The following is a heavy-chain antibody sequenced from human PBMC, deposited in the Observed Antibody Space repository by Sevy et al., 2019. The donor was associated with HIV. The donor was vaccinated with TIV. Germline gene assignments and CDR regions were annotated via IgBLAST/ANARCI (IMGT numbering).Heavy chain of an antibody. Sequence: GGSLRLTCAASAFTFSDYYMNWIRQAPGKGLEWVAYITPGGGVQIADSVEGRFTVSRYNANNSLYLQMNSLRAEATAVYYCAREAAARRGYSYDYWGQGTLVTVSS. D-gene: IGHD5-18*01. CDR2: ITPGGGV. CDR1: AFTFSDYY. CDR3: AREAAARRGYSYDY. J-gene: IGHJ4*02. V-gene: IGHV3-11*01.